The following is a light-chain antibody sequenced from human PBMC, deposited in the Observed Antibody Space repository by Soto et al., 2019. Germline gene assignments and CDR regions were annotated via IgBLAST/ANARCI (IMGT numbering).Light chain of an antibody. CDR2: EVS. J-gene: IGLJ1*01. CDR1: SSDVGGYNY. Sequence: QSVLTQPASVSGSPGQSITISCTGTSSDVGGYNYVPWYQQHPGKAPKLMIYEVSNRPSGVSNRFSGSKSGNAASLNISGLQAEDEADYYCSSYTSSSTKVFGTGTKVTVL. CDR3: SSYTSSSTKV. V-gene: IGLV2-14*01.